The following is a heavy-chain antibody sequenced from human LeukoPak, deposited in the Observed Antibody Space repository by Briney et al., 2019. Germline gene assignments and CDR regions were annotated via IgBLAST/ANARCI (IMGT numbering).Heavy chain of an antibody. CDR2: IKQDGSEK. CDR3: ARDTKEQWLETRRYYYYYYMDV. J-gene: IGHJ6*03. V-gene: IGHV3-7*01. Sequence: GGSLRLSCAASGFTFSSYWMSWVRQAPGKGLEWVANIKQDGSEKYYVDSVKGRFTISRDNAKNSLYLQMNSLRAEDTAVYYCARDTKEQWLETRRYYYYYYMDVWGKGTTVTVS. D-gene: IGHD6-19*01. CDR1: GFTFSSYW.